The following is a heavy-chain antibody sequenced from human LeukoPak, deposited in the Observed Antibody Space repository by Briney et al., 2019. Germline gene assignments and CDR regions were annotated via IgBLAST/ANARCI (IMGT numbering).Heavy chain of an antibody. CDR1: GYTFTSYA. V-gene: IGHV7-4-1*02. Sequence: ASVKVSCKASGYTFTSYAMNWVRQAPGQGLEWMGWINTNTGNPTYAQGFTGRLVFSLEPSVSTAYLQISSLKAEDTAVYYCASPRGASYYSYMDVWGKGTTVTVSS. D-gene: IGHD4-17*01. J-gene: IGHJ6*03. CDR3: ASPRGASYYSYMDV. CDR2: INTNTGNP.